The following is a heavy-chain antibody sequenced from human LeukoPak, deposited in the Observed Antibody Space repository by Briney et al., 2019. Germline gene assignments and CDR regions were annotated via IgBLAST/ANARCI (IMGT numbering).Heavy chain of an antibody. CDR3: AIAARGNWFDP. CDR1: GYTFTSYY. J-gene: IGHJ5*02. Sequence: ASVKVSCKASGYTFTSYYMHWVRQAPGQGLEWVGIINPSGGSTSYAQKFQGRVTMTRDTSTSTVYMELSSLRSEDTAVYYCAIAARGNWFDPWGQGTLVTVSS. D-gene: IGHD6-6*01. V-gene: IGHV1-46*01. CDR2: INPSGGST.